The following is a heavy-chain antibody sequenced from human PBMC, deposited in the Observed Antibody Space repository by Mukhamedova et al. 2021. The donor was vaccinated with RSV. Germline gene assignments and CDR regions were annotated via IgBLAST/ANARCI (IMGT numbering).Heavy chain of an antibody. V-gene: IGHV3-53*01. CDR3: ARAGYSSGWYQDAFDI. CDR2: IYSGGST. J-gene: IGHJ3*02. Sequence: VRQAPGKGLEWVSVIYSGGSTYYADSVKGRFTISRDNSKNTLYLQMNSLRAEDTAVYYCARAGYSSGWYQDAFDIWGQGTMVTVS. D-gene: IGHD6-19*01.